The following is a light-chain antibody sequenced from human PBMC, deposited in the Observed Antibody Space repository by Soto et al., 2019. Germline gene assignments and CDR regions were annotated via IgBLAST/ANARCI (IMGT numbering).Light chain of an antibody. Sequence: EIVMTQSPATLSVSPGERATLSCRSSQSVRRNLAWYQQKPGQAPRLLIYGAYTRATSIPARFSGSGSGTDCTLTISSLQSEDFAVYYCQQYNTWSYTFGQGTKLEIK. CDR2: GAY. V-gene: IGKV3-15*01. J-gene: IGKJ2*01. CDR1: QSVRRN. CDR3: QQYNTWSYT.